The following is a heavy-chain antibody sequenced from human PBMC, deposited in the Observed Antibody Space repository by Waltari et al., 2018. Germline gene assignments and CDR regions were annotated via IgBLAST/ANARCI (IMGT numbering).Heavy chain of an antibody. Sequence: QVQLQESGPGLVKPSETLSLTCTVSGGSISSYYWSWIRQPPGKGLEWIGYIDYSGSTNYNPSRKGRVTISVDTSKNQFSLKLSSVTAADTAVYYCASLYSSGWYDAFDIWGQGTMVTVSS. CDR1: GGSISSYY. D-gene: IGHD6-19*01. CDR2: IDYSGST. V-gene: IGHV4-59*08. J-gene: IGHJ3*02. CDR3: ASLYSSGWYDAFDI.